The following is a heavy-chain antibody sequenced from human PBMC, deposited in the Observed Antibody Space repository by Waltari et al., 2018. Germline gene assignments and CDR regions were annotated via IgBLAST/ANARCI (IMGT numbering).Heavy chain of an antibody. D-gene: IGHD6-13*01. CDR1: GGSISSYY. J-gene: IGHJ4*02. Sequence: QVQLQESGPGLVKPSETLSLTCTVSGGSISSYYWSWIRQPPGKGLEWIGYIYYSGSTYYNPSLKSRVTISVDTSKNQFSLKLSSVTAADTAVYYCARRLAADPGAFDYWGQGTLVTVSS. V-gene: IGHV4-59*08. CDR2: IYYSGST. CDR3: ARRLAADPGAFDY.